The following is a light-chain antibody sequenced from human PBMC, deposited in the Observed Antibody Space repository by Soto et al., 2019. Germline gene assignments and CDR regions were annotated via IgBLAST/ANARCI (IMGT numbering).Light chain of an antibody. CDR2: DAS. V-gene: IGKV3D-20*01. J-gene: IGKJ2*01. CDR1: QSVSNSS. Sequence: EIVLTQSPATLSLSPGERATLSCGASQSVSNSSLAWYHQKPGLAPRLHIYDASSMATAIPYRSSGSGSGTHFSLPIRRLEPEEFAVDYCQQYGSSPYTFGQGTKLQIK. CDR3: QQYGSSPYT.